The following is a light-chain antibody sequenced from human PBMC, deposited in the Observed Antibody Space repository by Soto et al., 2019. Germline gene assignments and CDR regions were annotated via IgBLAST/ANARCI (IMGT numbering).Light chain of an antibody. Sequence: DIPMTQSPSTLSAFVGDRVTITCRASQSINNFLAWYQQTPGRAPKLLLYTASNIESGVPSRFSGSGSGTEFTLTISGLQPDDFATYYCQQYNGYSWTFGQGTKVEIK. CDR3: QQYNGYSWT. V-gene: IGKV1-5*03. J-gene: IGKJ1*01. CDR2: TAS. CDR1: QSINNF.